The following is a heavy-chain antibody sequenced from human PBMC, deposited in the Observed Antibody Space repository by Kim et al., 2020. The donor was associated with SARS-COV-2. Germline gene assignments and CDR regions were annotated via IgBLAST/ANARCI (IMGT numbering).Heavy chain of an antibody. CDR3: ARDKPSSGGAFDI. CDR1: GFTFSSYG. CDR2: IWYDGSNK. V-gene: IGHV3-33*01. J-gene: IGHJ3*02. Sequence: GGSLRLSCAASGFTFSSYGMHWVRQAPGKGLEWVAVIWYDGSNKYYADSVKGRFTISRDNSKNTLYLQMNSLRAEDTAVYYCARDKPSSGGAFDIWGQGTMVTVSS. D-gene: IGHD2-15*01.